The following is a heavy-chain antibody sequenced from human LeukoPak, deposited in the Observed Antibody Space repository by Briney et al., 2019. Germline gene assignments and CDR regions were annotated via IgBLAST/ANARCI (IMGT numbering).Heavy chain of an antibody. J-gene: IGHJ4*02. CDR2: ISPSGDRT. CDR3: AIMHGYYDGSGYWVQ. CDR1: GFTFGSYG. D-gene: IGHD3-22*01. V-gene: IGHV3-23*01. Sequence: GGSLRLSCAASGFTFGSYGMSWVRQAPGKGLEWVSFISPSGDRTSNADSVEGRFTISRDNPRDTLYLQMNSLRDEDTAGYYCAIMHGYYDGSGYWVQWGQETLVTVSS.